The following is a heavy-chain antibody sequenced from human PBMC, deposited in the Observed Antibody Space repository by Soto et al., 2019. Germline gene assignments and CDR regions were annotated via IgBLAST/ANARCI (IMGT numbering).Heavy chain of an antibody. CDR2: ISSNGGST. D-gene: IGHD4-17*01. V-gene: IGHV3-64*01. CDR1: GFTFSSYA. J-gene: IGHJ5*02. Sequence: GGSLRLSCAASGFTFSSYAMHWVRQAPGKGLEYVSAISSNGGSTYYANSVKGRFTISRDNSKNTLYLQMGSLRAEDMAVYYCARGGSGYGDEEAPHNWFDPWGQGTLVTVSS. CDR3: ARGGSGYGDEEAPHNWFDP.